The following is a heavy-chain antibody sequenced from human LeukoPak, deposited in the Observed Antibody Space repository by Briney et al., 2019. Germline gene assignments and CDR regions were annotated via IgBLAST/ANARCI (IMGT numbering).Heavy chain of an antibody. J-gene: IGHJ4*02. V-gene: IGHV3-23*01. Sequence: GGSLRLSWAASGFTFRSYAMSWVRQAPGKGLGWVSAISTSGRNTYYADSVKGRFTISRDNSKNTVYLQMNSLRAEDTAVYYCAKDLQKGPVESFDYWGQGTLVTVSS. CDR3: AKDLQKGPVESFDY. D-gene: IGHD2-15*01. CDR1: GFTFRSYA. CDR2: ISTSGRNT.